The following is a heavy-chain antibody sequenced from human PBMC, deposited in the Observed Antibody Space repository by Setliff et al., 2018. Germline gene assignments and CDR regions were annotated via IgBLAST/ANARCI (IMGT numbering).Heavy chain of an antibody. Sequence: SVKVSCKASRGTFSSYGITWVRQAPGQGLEWMGGIIPIFGTTDYAQKFQGRVTITTDESTSTAYMEMSSLRSEDTAVYYCVRERGDIVSTTSYYYYMDVWGKGTTVTVSS. CDR3: VRERGDIVSTTSYYYYMDV. J-gene: IGHJ6*03. D-gene: IGHD5-12*01. CDR2: IIPIFGTT. CDR1: RGTFSSYG. V-gene: IGHV1-69*05.